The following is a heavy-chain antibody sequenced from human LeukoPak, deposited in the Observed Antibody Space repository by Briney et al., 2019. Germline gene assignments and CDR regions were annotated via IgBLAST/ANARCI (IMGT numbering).Heavy chain of an antibody. V-gene: IGHV3-21*01. Sequence: GGFLRLSCAASGFTFSSYSMSWVRQAPGEGLEWVSSITTSSTYISYADSVKGRFTISRDNAKNSLYLQMNSLRAEDTAVYYCARGKYSSGWFDYWGQGTLVTVSS. D-gene: IGHD6-19*01. CDR3: ARGKYSSGWFDY. J-gene: IGHJ4*02. CDR1: GFTFSSYS. CDR2: ITTSSTYI.